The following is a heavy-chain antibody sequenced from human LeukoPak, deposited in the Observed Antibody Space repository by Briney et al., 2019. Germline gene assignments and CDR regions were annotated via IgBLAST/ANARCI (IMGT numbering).Heavy chain of an antibody. CDR3: ARQMVEGQQNYYMDV. CDR1: RFSFSNFV. D-gene: IGHD2-15*01. J-gene: IGHJ6*03. Sequence: GGSLRLSCAASRFSFSNFVMHWVRQAPGKGLVWRAFTGSDGKKTFYGDSLNGRFTISRANFEDTVFLQMNTMRAEDTAVYYCARQMVEGQQNYYMDVWGNGTTVTVSS. CDR2: TGSDGKKT. V-gene: IGHV3-33*08.